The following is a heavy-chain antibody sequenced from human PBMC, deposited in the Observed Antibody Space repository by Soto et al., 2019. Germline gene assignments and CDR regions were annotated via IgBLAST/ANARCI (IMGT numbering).Heavy chain of an antibody. CDR3: ARDRHPCSTNYYFDY. Sequence: PWGSLRLSCAASGFTFSTYAINWFCKRPGKGLEWVSSMSGSGAYTYYTNSEQGRFTISRDNSKNTLNLQMNSLRAEDTAVYYCARDRHPCSTNYYFDYWGQGTLVTVSS. CDR2: MSGSGAYT. J-gene: IGHJ4*02. V-gene: IGHV3-23*01. D-gene: IGHD2-2*01. CDR1: GFTFSTYA.